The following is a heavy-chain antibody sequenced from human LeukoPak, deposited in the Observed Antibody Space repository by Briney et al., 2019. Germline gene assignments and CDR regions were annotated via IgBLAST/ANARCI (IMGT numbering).Heavy chain of an antibody. CDR2: ISERGGST. J-gene: IGHJ4*02. Sequence: GGSLRLSCVVSGISLSNYSMSWVRHAPGKGQEWVSGISERGGSTNYAESVKGRFIISRDTSKNTVYIQMNSQRVEDPAVYFCAKRGIVIRAVIIIGFHKEAYYFDYWGQGILVPVSS. V-gene: IGHV3-23*01. CDR1: GISLSNYS. CDR3: AKRGIVIRAVIIIGFHKEAYYFDY. D-gene: IGHD3-10*01.